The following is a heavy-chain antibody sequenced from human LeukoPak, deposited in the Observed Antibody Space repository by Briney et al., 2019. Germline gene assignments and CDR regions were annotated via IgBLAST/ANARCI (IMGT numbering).Heavy chain of an antibody. CDR1: GGSISSYY. D-gene: IGHD3-22*01. CDR3: AGHYYDSSGYHDAFDI. Sequence: SETLSLTCTVSGGSISSYYWSWTRQPPGKGLEWIGYIYYSGSTNYNPSLKSRVTISVDTSKNQFSLKLSSVTAADTAVYYCAGHYYDSSGYHDAFDIWGQGTMVTVSS. V-gene: IGHV4-59*08. CDR2: IYYSGST. J-gene: IGHJ3*02.